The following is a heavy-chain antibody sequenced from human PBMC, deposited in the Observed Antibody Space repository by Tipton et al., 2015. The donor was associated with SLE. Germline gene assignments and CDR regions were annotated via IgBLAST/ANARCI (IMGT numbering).Heavy chain of an antibody. V-gene: IGHV4-59*12. Sequence: TLSLTCSVSGGSMTGSYWSWVRQPPGRGLEWIGSIYYSGSTYYNPSLKSRVTISVDTSKNQFSLKLSSVTAADTAVYYCAREPPRAAGQDYFDYWGQGTLVTVSS. CDR1: GGSMTGSY. J-gene: IGHJ4*02. CDR2: IYYSGST. D-gene: IGHD6-13*01. CDR3: AREPPRAAGQDYFDY.